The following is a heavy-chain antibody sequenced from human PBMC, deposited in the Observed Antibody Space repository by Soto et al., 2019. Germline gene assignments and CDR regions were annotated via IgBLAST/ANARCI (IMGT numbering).Heavy chain of an antibody. CDR3: ARGRIMITFGGFQPAFDI. Sequence: SQTLSLTCAISGDSVSSNSAAWNWIRQSPSRGLEWLGRTYYRSKWYNDYAVSVKSRITINPDTSKNQFSLQLNSVTPEDTAVYYCARGRIMITFGGFQPAFDIWGQGTMVTVSS. CDR1: GDSVSSNSAA. CDR2: TYYRSKWYN. D-gene: IGHD3-16*01. V-gene: IGHV6-1*01. J-gene: IGHJ3*02.